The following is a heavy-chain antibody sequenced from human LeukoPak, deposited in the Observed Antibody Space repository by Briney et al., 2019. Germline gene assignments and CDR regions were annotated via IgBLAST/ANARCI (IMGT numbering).Heavy chain of an antibody. V-gene: IGHV4-39*01. CDR3: ARSSGDFDI. J-gene: IGHJ3*02. CDR1: GGSISSNY. D-gene: IGHD3-10*01. CDR2: IYYSGST. Sequence: SETLSLTCTVSGGSISSNYWSWIRQPPGEGLEWIGSIYYSGSTYYNPSLKSRVTISVDTSKNQFSLKLSSVTAADTAVYYCARSSGDFDIWGQGTMVTVSS.